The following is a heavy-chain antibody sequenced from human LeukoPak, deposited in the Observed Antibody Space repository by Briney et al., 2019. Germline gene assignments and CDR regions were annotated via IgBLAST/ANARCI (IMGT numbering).Heavy chain of an antibody. D-gene: IGHD6-13*01. Sequence: ASVKVSCKASGYTFTGYYMHWVRQAPGQGLEWMGWINPNSGGTNYAQKFQGRVTMTRDTSISTAYMELSRLRSDDTAVYYCAKESSEQLVPTFDYWGQGTLVTVSS. J-gene: IGHJ4*02. CDR1: GYTFTGYY. CDR2: INPNSGGT. CDR3: AKESSEQLVPTFDY. V-gene: IGHV1-2*02.